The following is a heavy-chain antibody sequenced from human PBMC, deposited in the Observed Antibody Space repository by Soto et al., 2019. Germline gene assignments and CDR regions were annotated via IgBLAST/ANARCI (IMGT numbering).Heavy chain of an antibody. J-gene: IGHJ6*02. V-gene: IGHV1-69*13. CDR2: IIPIFGTA. CDR3: ARPIAAHAWGHYYYYYGMDV. Sequence: SVKVSCKASGGTFSSYAISWVRQAPGQGLEWMGGIIPIFGTANYAQKFRGRVTITADESTSTAYMELSSLRSEDTAVYYCARPIAAHAWGHYYYYYGMDVWGQGTTVTVSS. D-gene: IGHD6-6*01. CDR1: GGTFSSYA.